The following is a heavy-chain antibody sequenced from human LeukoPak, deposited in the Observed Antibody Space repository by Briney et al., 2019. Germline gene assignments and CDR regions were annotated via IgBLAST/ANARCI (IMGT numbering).Heavy chain of an antibody. CDR3: AKDRGTMIVVVMGAYFDY. V-gene: IGHV3-23*01. CDR1: GFTFSSYA. D-gene: IGHD3-22*01. CDR2: ISGSGGST. Sequence: GGSLRLSCAASGFTFSSYAMSWVHQAPGKGLEWVSAISGSGGSTYYADSVKGRFTISRDNSKNTLYLQMNSLRAEDTAVYYCAKDRGTMIVVVMGAYFDYWGQGTLVTVSS. J-gene: IGHJ4*02.